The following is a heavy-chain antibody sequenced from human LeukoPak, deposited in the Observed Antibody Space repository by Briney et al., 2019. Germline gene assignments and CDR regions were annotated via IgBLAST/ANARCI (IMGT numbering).Heavy chain of an antibody. J-gene: IGHJ6*02. D-gene: IGHD2-15*01. CDR1: GGSITSDY. Sequence: PSETLSLTCIVSGGSITSDYWNWIRQPPGKGLEWIGYIYYSGSTDYNPSLKSRVTISLDTSKKQFSLKLNSVTAADTAVYYCARHGGLYSGGMDVWGQGTTVTVSS. CDR3: ARHGGLYSGGMDV. V-gene: IGHV4-59*08. CDR2: IYYSGST.